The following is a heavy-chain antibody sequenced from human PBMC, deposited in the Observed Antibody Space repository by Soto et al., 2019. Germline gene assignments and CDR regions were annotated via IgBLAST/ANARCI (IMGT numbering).Heavy chain of an antibody. CDR1: GFRFSDHS. Sequence: LVESGGDLVYPGGSLRLSCVASGFRFSDHSMNWVRQAPGKGLQWISYISSNSDNTYYADSVKGRFTVSRDNAKNALFLQMNRLRDDDTATYYCARLPKGSLVTAWGQGARVTVSS. J-gene: IGHJ4*02. D-gene: IGHD2-21*02. CDR3: ARLPKGSLVTA. CDR2: ISSNSDNT. V-gene: IGHV3-48*02.